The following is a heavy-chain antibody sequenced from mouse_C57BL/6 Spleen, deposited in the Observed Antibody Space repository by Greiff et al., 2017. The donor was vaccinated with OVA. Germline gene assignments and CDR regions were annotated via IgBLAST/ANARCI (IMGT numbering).Heavy chain of an antibody. J-gene: IGHJ2*01. D-gene: IGHD3-2*02. Sequence: VQLQQSGPELVKPGASVKISCKASGYAFSSSWLNWVKQRPGKGLEWIGRIYPGDGDTNYNGKFKGKATLTADKSSSTAYMQLSSLTSEDSAVYCCARGGVTAQATGPYFDYWGQGTTLTVSS. CDR1: GYAFSSSW. V-gene: IGHV1-82*01. CDR3: ARGGVTAQATGPYFDY. CDR2: IYPGDGDT.